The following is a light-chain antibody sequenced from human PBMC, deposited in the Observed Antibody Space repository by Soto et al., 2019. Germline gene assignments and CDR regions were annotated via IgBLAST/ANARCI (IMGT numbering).Light chain of an antibody. J-gene: IGLJ7*01. CDR3: ATWDDSLNAAV. CDR1: SSNIGAGYD. V-gene: IGLV1-40*01. CDR2: IND. Sequence: QSVLTQPPSVSGVPGQRVTISCTGSSSNIGAGYDVHWYQQLPGTAPKLLIYINDQRPSGVPARFSGSTSGTSASLAISGLQSDDEAHYYCATWDDSLNAAVFGGGTQLTVL.